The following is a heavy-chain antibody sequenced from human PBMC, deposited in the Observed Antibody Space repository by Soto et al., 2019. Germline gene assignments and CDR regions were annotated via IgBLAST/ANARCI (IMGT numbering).Heavy chain of an antibody. V-gene: IGHV3-21*01. CDR1: GFTFSTYS. Sequence: GGSLRLSCAASGFTFSTYSMNWVRDAPGKGLEWVSSMTSSGDYIYYADSVKGRFTISRDNARNSLYLQMNSLRAEDTAVYYCARDLITGALGAPPDYWGQGTLVTVSS. D-gene: IGHD1-20*01. CDR2: MTSSGDYI. J-gene: IGHJ4*02. CDR3: ARDLITGALGAPPDY.